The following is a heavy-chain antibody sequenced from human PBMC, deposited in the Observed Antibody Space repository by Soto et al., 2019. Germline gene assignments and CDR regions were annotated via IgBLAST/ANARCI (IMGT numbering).Heavy chain of an antibody. D-gene: IGHD6-19*01. J-gene: IGHJ5*02. V-gene: IGHV3-21*01. Sequence: GGSLRLSCAASGFTFSSYSMNWVRQAPGKGLEWVSSISSSSSYIYYADSVKGRFTLSRDNAKNSLYLQMNSLRAEDTAVYYCARAAGAGPGYWFDPWGQGTLVTVSS. CDR1: GFTFSSYS. CDR3: ARAAGAGPGYWFDP. CDR2: ISSSSSYI.